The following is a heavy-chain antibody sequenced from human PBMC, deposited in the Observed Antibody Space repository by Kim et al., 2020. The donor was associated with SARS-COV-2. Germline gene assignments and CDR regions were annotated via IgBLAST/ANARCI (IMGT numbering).Heavy chain of an antibody. D-gene: IGHD3-10*01. V-gene: IGHV1-8*01. CDR2: VKTDGGDT. Sequence: ASVKVSCKPSGYTFTSNDISWVRQATGQGLEWMGWVKTDGGDTVYAQKFQGRIIMVWNTSTSTAYMELSGLTSEDTAVYYCARVFGFYYHYMDVWGKGTTVTVSS. CDR3: ARVFGFYYHYMDV. CDR1: GYTFTSND. J-gene: IGHJ6*03.